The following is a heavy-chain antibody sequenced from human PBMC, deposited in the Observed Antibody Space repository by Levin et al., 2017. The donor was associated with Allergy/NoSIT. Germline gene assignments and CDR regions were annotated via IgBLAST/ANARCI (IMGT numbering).Heavy chain of an antibody. CDR1: GYSFNNYA. D-gene: IGHD6-19*01. CDR3: AIDRYSSGWFRN. Sequence: ASVKVSCKTSGYSFNNYAVSWMRQAPGQGLQWMGRISVYNGNVDYTEKFQGRVTMTTETSTDTVHMELRSLTFDDTAVYYCAIDRYSSGWFRNWGQGTLVTVSS. CDR2: ISVYNGNV. J-gene: IGHJ4*02. V-gene: IGHV1-18*01.